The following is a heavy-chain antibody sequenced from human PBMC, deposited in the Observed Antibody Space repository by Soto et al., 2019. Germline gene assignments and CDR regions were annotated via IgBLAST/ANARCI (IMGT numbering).Heavy chain of an antibody. V-gene: IGHV1-69*04. J-gene: IGHJ4*02. CDR1: GGTFSGYT. Sequence: SVKVSCKASGGTFSGYTISWVRQAPGQGLEWMGRIIPILGIANYAQKFQGRVTITADKSTSTAYMELSSLRSEDTAVYYCARDRARGYYYKPFDYWGQGTLVTVSS. CDR2: IIPILGIA. CDR3: ARDRARGYYYKPFDY. D-gene: IGHD3-22*01.